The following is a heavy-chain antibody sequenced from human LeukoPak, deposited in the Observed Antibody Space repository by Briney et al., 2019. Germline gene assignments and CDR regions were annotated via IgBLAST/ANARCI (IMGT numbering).Heavy chain of an antibody. CDR2: ISGSGGST. CDR3: AKVLSGSTRPFDY. D-gene: IGHD3-10*01. J-gene: IGHJ4*02. V-gene: IGHV3-23*01. Sequence: PGGSLRLSCAASGFMFRSYAMSWVRQAPGKGLEWVSAISGSGGSTDYADSVKGRITISRDNSKNTLYLQMNSLRAEDTAVYYCAKVLSGSTRPFDYWGQGTLVTVSS. CDR1: GFMFRSYA.